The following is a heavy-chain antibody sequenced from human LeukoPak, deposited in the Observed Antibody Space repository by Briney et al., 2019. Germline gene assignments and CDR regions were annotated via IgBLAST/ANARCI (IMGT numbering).Heavy chain of an antibody. CDR3: AKSSRGMNEAFDI. D-gene: IGHD3-16*01. Sequence: GGSLRLSCAASGFTFSSYAMSWVRQAPGKGLEWVSAISGSGGSTYYADSVKGRFTISRDNSKNTLYLQMNSLRAKDTAVYYCAKSSRGMNEAFDIWGQGTMVTVSS. CDR2: ISGSGGST. J-gene: IGHJ3*02. CDR1: GFTFSSYA. V-gene: IGHV3-23*01.